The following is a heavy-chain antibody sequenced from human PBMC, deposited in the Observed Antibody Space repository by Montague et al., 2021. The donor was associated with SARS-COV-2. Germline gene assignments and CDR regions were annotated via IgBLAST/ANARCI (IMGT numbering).Heavy chain of an antibody. D-gene: IGHD3-22*01. CDR1: GGSISSGGYY. CDR3: ARSPEPMIILIITSLNWYFDL. J-gene: IGHJ2*01. V-gene: IGHV4-31*03. Sequence: TLSLTCTVSGGSISSGGYYWSWIRQHPGKGLEWIGYIYYRGSTYYXPSLKSRVTISVDTPKNQFSLKMSSVAAADTAVYYCARSPEPMIILIITSLNWYFDLWDRGTLVTVSS. CDR2: IYYRGST.